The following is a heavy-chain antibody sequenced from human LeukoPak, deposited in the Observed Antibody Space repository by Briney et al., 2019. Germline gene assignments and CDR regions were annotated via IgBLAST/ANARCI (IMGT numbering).Heavy chain of an antibody. CDR1: GFTFDNYR. Sequence: PGGSLRLSCAASGFTFDNYRMSWVRQAPGKGLEWVSTVNADGGNTYYADSVKGRFTISRDNSKSTLYLQMNSLRDEDTAVYYCANGRTCSGGSCSEPEFDYWGQGTLVTVSS. D-gene: IGHD2-15*01. CDR3: ANGRTCSGGSCSEPEFDY. CDR2: VNADGGNT. V-gene: IGHV3-23*01. J-gene: IGHJ4*02.